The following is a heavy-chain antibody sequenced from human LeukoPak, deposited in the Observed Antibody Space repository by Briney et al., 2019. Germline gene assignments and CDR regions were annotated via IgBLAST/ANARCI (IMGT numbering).Heavy chain of an antibody. CDR2: MNPYSGNT. CDR1: GYTFTSYD. D-gene: IGHD3-10*01. J-gene: IGHJ6*03. Sequence: GASVKVPCKASGYTFTSYDINWVRQATGQGLEWMGWMNPYSGNTGYAQKFQGRVTITRNTSISTAYMELSSLRPEDTAVYFCARGAGGYYYYYMDVWGKGTTVTVSS. CDR3: ARGAGGYYYYYMDV. V-gene: IGHV1-8*03.